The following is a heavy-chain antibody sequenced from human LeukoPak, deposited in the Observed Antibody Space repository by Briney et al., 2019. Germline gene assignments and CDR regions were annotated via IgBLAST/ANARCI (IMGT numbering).Heavy chain of an antibody. CDR2: IYYSGST. Sequence: SETLSLTCTVSGGSISPYYWSWIRQPPGKGLKWIGCIYYSGSTTYNPSLKSRVTISVDTSKNQFSLKMSSMTAAATAVYYCARLLMTTIAPDYMDVWGKGATVTVSS. CDR3: ARLLMTTIAPDYMDV. CDR1: GGSISPYY. V-gene: IGHV4-59*01. D-gene: IGHD3-16*01. J-gene: IGHJ6*03.